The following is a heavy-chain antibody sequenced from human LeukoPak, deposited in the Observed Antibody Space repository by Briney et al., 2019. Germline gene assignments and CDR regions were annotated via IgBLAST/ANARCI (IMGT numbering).Heavy chain of an antibody. CDR3: ARGPYSYDSSGAFDI. Sequence: KPSETLSLTCTVSGDSISSGDYYWSWIRQPAGKGLEWIGRISSSGSTNYNPSLKSRVTISVDTPKNQFSLKLSSVTAADTAVYFCARGPYSYDSSGAFDIWGQGTMVTVSS. J-gene: IGHJ3*02. D-gene: IGHD3-22*01. CDR1: GDSISSGDYY. V-gene: IGHV4-61*02. CDR2: ISSSGST.